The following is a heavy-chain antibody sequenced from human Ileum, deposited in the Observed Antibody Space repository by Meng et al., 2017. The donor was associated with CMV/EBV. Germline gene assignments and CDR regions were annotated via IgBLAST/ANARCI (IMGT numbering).Heavy chain of an antibody. CDR2: IKQDGGEK. CDR3: ARLTYAVAGFWTGYPPHYFDY. J-gene: IGHJ4*02. D-gene: IGHD3/OR15-3a*01. V-gene: IGHV3-7*01. Sequence: GESLKISCAASGFTFSDYYVKWVRQAPGKGLKWVANIKQDGGEKYYVDSVKGRFTISRDNAKNSLFLLMNSLRAEDTALYYCARLTYAVAGFWTGYPPHYFDYWGQGTLVTVSS. CDR1: GFTFSDYY.